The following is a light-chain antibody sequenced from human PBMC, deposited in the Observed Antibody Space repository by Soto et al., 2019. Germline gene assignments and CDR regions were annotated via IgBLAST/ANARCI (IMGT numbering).Light chain of an antibody. CDR1: SSDVGGYNY. CDR2: DVS. J-gene: IGLJ2*01. CDR3: SSYTSSSLVV. V-gene: IGLV2-14*01. Sequence: QSALTQPASVSGSPGQSITISCTGTSSDVGGYNYVSWYQQHPGKAPKLMSYDVSTRPSGVSNRFSGSKSGNTASLTISGLQAEDEADYYCSSYTSSSLVVFGGGTKLTVL.